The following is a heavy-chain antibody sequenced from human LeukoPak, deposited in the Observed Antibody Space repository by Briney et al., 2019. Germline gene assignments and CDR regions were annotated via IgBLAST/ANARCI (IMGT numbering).Heavy chain of an antibody. J-gene: IGHJ6*03. D-gene: IGHD2-2*01. CDR3: AKGGYCSSTSCYGDYMDV. CDR1: GFTFSSYG. CDR2: ISGSGGST. Sequence: GGSLRLSCAASGFTFSSYGMSWVRQAPGKGLEWVSAISGSGGSTYYADSVKGRFTISRDNSKNTLYLQMNSLRAEDTAVYYCAKGGYCSSTSCYGDYMDVWGKGTTVTVSS. V-gene: IGHV3-23*01.